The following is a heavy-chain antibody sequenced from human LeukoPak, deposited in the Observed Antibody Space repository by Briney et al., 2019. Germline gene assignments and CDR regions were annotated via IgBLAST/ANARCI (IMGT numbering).Heavy chain of an antibody. Sequence: GGSLRLSCAASGFTFSSYAMSWVRQAPGKGLEWVSAISGSGGSTYYADSVKGRFTISRDNAKNSLYLQMNSLRAEDTAVYYCARDGYSGSYFLPNDAFDIWGQGTMVTVSS. CDR1: GFTFSSYA. J-gene: IGHJ3*02. D-gene: IGHD1-26*01. V-gene: IGHV3-23*01. CDR3: ARDGYSGSYFLPNDAFDI. CDR2: ISGSGGST.